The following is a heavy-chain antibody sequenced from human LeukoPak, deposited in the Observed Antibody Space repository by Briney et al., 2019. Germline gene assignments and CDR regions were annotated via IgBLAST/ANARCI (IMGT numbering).Heavy chain of an antibody. CDR2: ISACNGNT. Sequence: ASVKVSCKASGYTFTSYGISWVRQAPGQGLEWMGWISACNGNTNYAQKLQGKVTMTTDTSTSTAYMELRSLRSDDTAVYYCARRSIRVGATAFDIWGQGTMVTVSS. D-gene: IGHD1-26*01. V-gene: IGHV1-18*01. CDR3: ARRSIRVGATAFDI. CDR1: GYTFTSYG. J-gene: IGHJ3*02.